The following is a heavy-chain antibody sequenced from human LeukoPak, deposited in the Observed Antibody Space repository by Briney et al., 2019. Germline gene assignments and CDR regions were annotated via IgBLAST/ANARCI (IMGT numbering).Heavy chain of an antibody. Sequence: GGSLRLSCAASGFTFSSYSMNWLRQAPGKGLEWVSSISSSSYIYYADSVKGRFTISRDNAKNSLYLQMNSLRAEDTAVYYCARALPSPLYSGSYADAFDIWGQGTMVTVSS. CDR1: GFTFSSYS. V-gene: IGHV3-21*01. CDR2: ISSSSYI. D-gene: IGHD1-26*01. J-gene: IGHJ3*02. CDR3: ARALPSPLYSGSYADAFDI.